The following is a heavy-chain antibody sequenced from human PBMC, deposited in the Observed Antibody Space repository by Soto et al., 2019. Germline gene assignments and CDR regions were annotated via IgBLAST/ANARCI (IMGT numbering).Heavy chain of an antibody. V-gene: IGHV3-33*01. D-gene: IGHD6-13*01. CDR1: GFTFSSYG. J-gene: IGHJ4*02. CDR2: IWYDGSNK. Sequence: QVQLVESGGGVVQPGRSLRLSCEASGFTFSSYGMHWVRQAPGKGLEWVAVIWYDGSNKYYADSVKGRFTISRDNSKNVLYLEMNSLRAEDTAVYYCARHYSNSWCFDYWGQGTLVTVSS. CDR3: ARHYSNSWCFDY.